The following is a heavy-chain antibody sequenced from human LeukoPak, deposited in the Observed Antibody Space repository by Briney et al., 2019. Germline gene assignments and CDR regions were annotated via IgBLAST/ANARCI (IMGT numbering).Heavy chain of an antibody. Sequence: SETLSLTCTVSGGSISSYYWSWIRQPPGRGLEWIGYIYYSGSTNYNPSLTSRVTMSVDTSKNQFSLKLSSVTAADTAVYYCARVVLPWVWFDPWGQGTLVTVSS. V-gene: IGHV4-59*01. CDR2: IYYSGST. CDR1: GGSISSYY. CDR3: ARVVLPWVWFDP. J-gene: IGHJ5*02. D-gene: IGHD2-8*01.